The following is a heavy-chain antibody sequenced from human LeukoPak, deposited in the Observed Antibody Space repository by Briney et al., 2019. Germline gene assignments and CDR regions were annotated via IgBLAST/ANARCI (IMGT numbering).Heavy chain of an antibody. CDR1: GFTFSSYA. Sequence: GGSLRLSCAASGFTFSSYAMNWVRQAPGKGLEWVSAISGSGGSTYYADSVKGRFTISRDNSKNTLYLQMHSLRAEDTAVYYCAKGSSWSSYYFDYWGQGTLVTVSS. D-gene: IGHD6-13*01. V-gene: IGHV3-23*01. J-gene: IGHJ4*02. CDR3: AKGSSWSSYYFDY. CDR2: ISGSGGST.